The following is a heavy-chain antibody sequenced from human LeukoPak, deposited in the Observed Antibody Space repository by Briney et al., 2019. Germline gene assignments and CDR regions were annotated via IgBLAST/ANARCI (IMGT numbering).Heavy chain of an antibody. CDR2: IYYSGST. J-gene: IGHJ4*02. Sequence: SETLSLTCTVSGGSISSYYWSWLRQPPGKGLEWIGYIYYSGSTNYNPSLKSRVTISVDTSKNQFSLELSSVTAADTAVYYCARQGSSGGSGLNWGQGTLVTVSS. D-gene: IGHD6-19*01. CDR3: ARQGSSGGSGLN. V-gene: IGHV4-59*08. CDR1: GGSISSYY.